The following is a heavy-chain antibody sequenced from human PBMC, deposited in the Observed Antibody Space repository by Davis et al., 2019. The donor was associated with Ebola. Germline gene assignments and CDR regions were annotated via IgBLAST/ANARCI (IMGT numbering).Heavy chain of an antibody. CDR1: GFTFSSYG. V-gene: IGHV3-30*03. D-gene: IGHD6-19*01. Sequence: PGGSLRLSCAASGFTFSSYGMHWVRQAPGKGLEWVAVISFDGSENYNPDSVKGRFTISRDNSKNMVYLQMNRLTSEDTAVYYCATSAGDSGAFTFWGQGTKVTVSS. J-gene: IGHJ3*01. CDR3: ATSAGDSGAFTF. CDR2: ISFDGSEN.